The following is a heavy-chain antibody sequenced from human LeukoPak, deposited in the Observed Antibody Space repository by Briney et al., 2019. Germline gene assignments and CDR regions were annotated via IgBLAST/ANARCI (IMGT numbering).Heavy chain of an antibody. D-gene: IGHD3-9*01. CDR2: ISGSGGTT. CDR3: AKGAGNFDWSYHDY. CDR1: RFTFSSYA. J-gene: IGHJ4*02. V-gene: IGHV3-23*01. Sequence: QAGGSLRLSCAASRFTFSSYAMSWVRQAPGKGLEWVSAISGSGGTTYNADSVKGRFTISRDSSKNTLYLQLNSLRAEDTAVYYCAKGAGNFDWSYHDYWGQGTLVTVSS.